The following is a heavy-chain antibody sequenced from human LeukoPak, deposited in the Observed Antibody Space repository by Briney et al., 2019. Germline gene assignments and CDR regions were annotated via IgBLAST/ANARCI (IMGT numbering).Heavy chain of an antibody. D-gene: IGHD5-18*01. J-gene: IGHJ4*02. CDR1: GGSFSGYY. Sequence: SETLSLTCAVYGGSFSGYYWSWIRQPPGKGLEWIGEINHNGSTNYNPSLKSRVTISVDTSKNQFSLKLSSVTAADTAVYYCARRGYSYGGRASRRTSFDYWGQGTLVTVSS. CDR3: ARRGYSYGGRASRRTSFDY. CDR2: INHNGST. V-gene: IGHV4-34*01.